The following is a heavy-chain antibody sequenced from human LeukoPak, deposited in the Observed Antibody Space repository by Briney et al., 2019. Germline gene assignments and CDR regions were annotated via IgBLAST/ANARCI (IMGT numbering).Heavy chain of an antibody. J-gene: IGHJ5*02. Sequence: SETLSLTCTVSGGSISSYYWSWIRQPPGKGLEWIGYIYYSGSTNYNPSLKSRVTISVDTSKNQFSLKLSFVTAADTAVYYCARRTKTYYYDSSGYYYSNWFDPWGQGTLVTVSS. D-gene: IGHD3-22*01. CDR2: IYYSGST. V-gene: IGHV4-59*08. CDR3: ARRTKTYYYDSSGYYYSNWFDP. CDR1: GGSISSYY.